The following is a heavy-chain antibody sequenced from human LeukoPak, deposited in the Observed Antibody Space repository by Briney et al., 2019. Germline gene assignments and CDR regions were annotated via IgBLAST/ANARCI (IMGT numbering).Heavy chain of an antibody. Sequence: GGSLRLSCAASGFTFSSYSMNWVRQAPGKGLEWVSSISSSSSYIYYAGSVKGRFTISRDNAKNSLYLQMNSLRAEDTAVYYCARDHEYSYGYSDYWGQGTLVTVSS. J-gene: IGHJ4*02. CDR2: ISSSSSYI. CDR1: GFTFSSYS. D-gene: IGHD5-18*01. V-gene: IGHV3-21*01. CDR3: ARDHEYSYGYSDY.